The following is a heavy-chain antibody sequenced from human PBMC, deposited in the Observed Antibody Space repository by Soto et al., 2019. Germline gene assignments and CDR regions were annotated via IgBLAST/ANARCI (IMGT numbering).Heavy chain of an antibody. Sequence: QMQLVQSGPEVKKPGTSVKVSCKASGFTFTDSAVQWVRQARGQRLEWIGWIVVGSGNTNYAQKFQERVTITRDMSTSQASMGLSSLRCDDTGVYYSAAFYCTSTGCYPGNVFDIWGQGTVVTVSS. V-gene: IGHV1-58*01. CDR3: AAFYCTSTGCYPGNVFDI. D-gene: IGHD2-2*01. CDR2: IVVGSGNT. CDR1: GFTFTDSA. J-gene: IGHJ3*02.